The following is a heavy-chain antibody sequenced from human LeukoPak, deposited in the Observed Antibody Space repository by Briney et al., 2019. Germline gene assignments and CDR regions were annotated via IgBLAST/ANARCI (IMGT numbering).Heavy chain of an antibody. CDR1: GFTLSNAW. J-gene: IGHJ5*02. V-gene: IGHV3-15*01. CDR3: TRRGITMVRGVIYNWFDP. D-gene: IGHD3-10*01. Sequence: GGSLRLYCAASGFTLSNAWMNWVRQAPGKGLEWVGLIKSKTNGETRDYAAPVKGRFTISRDDSDNTLYLQMNSLKNEDTAVYYCTRRGITMVRGVIYNWFDPWGQGTLVTVSS. CDR2: IKSKTNGETR.